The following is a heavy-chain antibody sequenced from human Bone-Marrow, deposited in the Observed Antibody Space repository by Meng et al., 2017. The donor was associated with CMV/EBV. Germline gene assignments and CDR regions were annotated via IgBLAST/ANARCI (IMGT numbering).Heavy chain of an antibody. CDR3: ARVDYYDRSGYYNYYYYGRDV. Sequence: LSLTCAASGFTFSSYYMHWVRQPPGKGLVWVSRINTDGMSTTYADSVKGRFTISRDNAKNTLYLQMSSLRAEDTAVYYCARVDYYDRSGYYNYYYYGRDVWGQGTTVTVAS. J-gene: IGHJ6*02. V-gene: IGHV3-74*01. CDR1: GFTFSSYY. CDR2: INTDGMST. D-gene: IGHD3-22*01.